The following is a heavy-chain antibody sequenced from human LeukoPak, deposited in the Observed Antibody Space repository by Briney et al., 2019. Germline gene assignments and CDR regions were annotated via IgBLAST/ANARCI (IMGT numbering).Heavy chain of an antibody. CDR2: INHSGST. D-gene: IGHD2-2*02. Sequence: ASETLSLTCAVYGGSFSGYYWSWIRQPPGKGLEWIGEINHSGSTNYNPSLKGRVNISVDTSKNQFSLKLSSVTAADTAVYYCARDTYDAFDIWGQGTMVTVSS. CDR3: ARDTYDAFDI. J-gene: IGHJ3*02. CDR1: GGSFSGYY. V-gene: IGHV4-34*01.